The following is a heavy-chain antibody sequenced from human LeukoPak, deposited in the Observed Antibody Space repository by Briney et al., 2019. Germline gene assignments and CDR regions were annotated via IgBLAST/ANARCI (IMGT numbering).Heavy chain of an antibody. CDR1: GFTFGDYA. Sequence: GGSLRLSCAASGFTFGDYAMHWVRQAPGKGLEWVSLISGDGGSTYYADSVKGRFTISRDNSKNTLYLQMNSLRAEDTAVYYCAKDRHPARTDGYYFDYWGQGTLVTVSS. V-gene: IGHV3-43*02. CDR3: AKDRHPARTDGYYFDY. CDR2: ISGDGGST. J-gene: IGHJ4*02. D-gene: IGHD1-14*01.